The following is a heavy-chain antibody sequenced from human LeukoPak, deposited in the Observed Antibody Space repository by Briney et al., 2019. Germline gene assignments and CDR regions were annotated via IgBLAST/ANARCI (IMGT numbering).Heavy chain of an antibody. J-gene: IGHJ5*02. Sequence: SVKVSCKPSGGTFTSYAITWVRQAPGQGLEWMGKIIPISGTTNYAQKFQGRVTFTADGSTSTAYMELSSLRSEDTALYYCARKLRLGGNWFDPWGQGTLVTVSS. CDR3: ARKLRLGGNWFDP. D-gene: IGHD1-26*01. CDR1: GGTFTSYA. CDR2: IIPISGTT. V-gene: IGHV1-69*13.